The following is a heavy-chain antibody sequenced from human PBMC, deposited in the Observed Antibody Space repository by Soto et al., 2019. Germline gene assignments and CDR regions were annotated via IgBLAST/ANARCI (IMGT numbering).Heavy chain of an antibody. J-gene: IGHJ4*02. CDR1: GFTFNSYA. V-gene: IGHV3-30*04. CDR3: ARDIERSIGPHHNYVGQGH. D-gene: IGHD6-6*01. CDR2: ISFNGIDT. Sequence: PVGSLSLSCAASGFTFNSYAMHWVRQAPGQGLEWVAVISFNGIDTYYADSVKGRVTISRDNSRKTVFLQMTSLRTEDTAVFYCARDIERSIGPHHNYVGQGHWCQGTLVTVYS.